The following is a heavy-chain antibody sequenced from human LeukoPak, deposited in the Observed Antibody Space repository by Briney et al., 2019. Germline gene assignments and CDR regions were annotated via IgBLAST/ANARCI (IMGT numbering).Heavy chain of an antibody. J-gene: IGHJ3*02. CDR2: INHSGST. V-gene: IGHV4-34*01. CDR1: GGSFSGYY. Sequence: SETLSLTCAVYGGSFSGYYWSWIRQPPGKGLEWIGEINHSGSTKYNPSLKSRITISGDMSKNQFSLKLSSVTAADTAVYYCARRRLNWGAFDIWGQGTMVTVSS. CDR3: ARRRLNWGAFDI. D-gene: IGHD7-27*01.